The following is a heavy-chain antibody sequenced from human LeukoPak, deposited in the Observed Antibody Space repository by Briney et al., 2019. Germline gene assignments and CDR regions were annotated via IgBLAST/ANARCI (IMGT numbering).Heavy chain of an antibody. CDR2: IYSGGST. V-gene: IGHV3-53*01. CDR3: AKKADYGDYSGYYYYYMDV. D-gene: IGHD4-17*01. J-gene: IGHJ6*03. Sequence: GGSLRLSCAASGFTVSSNYMTWVRQAPGKGLEWVSVIYSGGSTYYADSVKGRFTISRDNSKNTLYLQMNSLRAEDTAVYYCAKKADYGDYSGYYYYYMDVWGKGTTVTVPS. CDR1: GFTVSSNY.